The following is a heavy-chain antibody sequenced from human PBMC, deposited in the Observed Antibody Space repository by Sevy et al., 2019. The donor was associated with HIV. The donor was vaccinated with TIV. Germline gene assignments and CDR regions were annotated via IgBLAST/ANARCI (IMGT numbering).Heavy chain of an antibody. J-gene: IGHJ3*01. V-gene: IGHV3-11*01. CDR3: ARDSRVHNFGPWSYYSDYFDV. CDR2: ISTSGGAV. Sequence: GGSLRLSCAASGFSFTSHYINWIRQAPGKGLEWISYISTSGGAVYYADSVKGRFTISRDNGKNTVDLQMNTLRDEDTAVYYCARDSRVHNFGPWSYYSDYFDVWGQGTMVTVSS. CDR1: GFSFTSHY. D-gene: IGHD3-10*01.